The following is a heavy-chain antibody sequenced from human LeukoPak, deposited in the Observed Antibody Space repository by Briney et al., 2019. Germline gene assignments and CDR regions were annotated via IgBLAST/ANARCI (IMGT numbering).Heavy chain of an antibody. CDR2: ISAYNGNT. CDR3: ARGREWLLRLDAFDI. CDR1: GYTFTSYG. Sequence: ASVKVSCKASGYTFTSYGISWVRQAPGQGLEWMGWISAYNGNTSYAQKLQGRVTMTTDTSTSTAYMELRSLRSDDTAVYYCARGREWLLRLDAFDIWGQGTVVTVSS. V-gene: IGHV1-18*01. D-gene: IGHD3-3*01. J-gene: IGHJ3*02.